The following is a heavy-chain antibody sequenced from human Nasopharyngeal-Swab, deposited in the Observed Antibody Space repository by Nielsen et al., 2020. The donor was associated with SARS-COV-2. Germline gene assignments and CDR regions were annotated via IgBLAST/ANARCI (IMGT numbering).Heavy chain of an antibody. D-gene: IGHD1-1*01. J-gene: IGHJ6*03. CDR3: ARAGEAYYYYYMDV. Sequence: WVRQAPGQRLEWMGWINAGNGNTKYSQKFQGRVTITRDISASTAYMELSSLRSEDTAVYYCARAGEAYYYYYMDVWGKGTTVTVSS. CDR2: INAGNGNT. V-gene: IGHV1-3*01.